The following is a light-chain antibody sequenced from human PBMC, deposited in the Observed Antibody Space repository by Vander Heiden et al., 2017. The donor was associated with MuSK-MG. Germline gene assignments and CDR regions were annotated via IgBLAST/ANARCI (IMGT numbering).Light chain of an antibody. V-gene: IGKV3-15*01. CDR1: QSVSSN. CDR3: QQDNTCRVT. CDR2: GAS. J-gene: IGKJ2*01. Sequence: IVITQSPATLSVSPGERATLSCRASQSVSSNLAWYQQKPGQAPRLLIYGASTTATGIPARFSGSGSGTEFTLTISILQSEDFAVYYCQQDNTCRVTFGQGTKLEIK.